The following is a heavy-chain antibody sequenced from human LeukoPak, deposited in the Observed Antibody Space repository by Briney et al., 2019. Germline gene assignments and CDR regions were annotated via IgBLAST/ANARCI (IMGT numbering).Heavy chain of an antibody. V-gene: IGHV4-59*06. CDR3: ARERHHSVFDY. D-gene: IGHD5-24*01. CDR1: GGSMSSYY. J-gene: IGHJ4*02. Sequence: PSETLSLTCTVSGGSMSSYYWSWIRQPPGKGLEWIGYIYYSGSTYYNPSLKGRVTISVDTSKNQFSLKLSSVTAADTAVYYCARERHHSVFDYWGQGTLVTVSS. CDR2: IYYSGST.